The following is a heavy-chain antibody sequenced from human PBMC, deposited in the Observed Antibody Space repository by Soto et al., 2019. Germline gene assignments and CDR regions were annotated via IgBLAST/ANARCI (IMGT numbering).Heavy chain of an antibody. CDR3: ARGGYYDSSGSRNYHYYGMNV. CDR2: IYPGDSDT. D-gene: IGHD3-22*01. J-gene: IGHJ6*02. V-gene: IGHV5-51*01. Sequence: GESLKISCKGSGYSFTSYWIGWVRQMPGKGLEWMGIIYPGDSDTRYSPSFQGQVTISADKSISTAYLQWSSLKASDTAMYYCARGGYYDSSGSRNYHYYGMNVWGQGTTVTVS. CDR1: GYSFTSYW.